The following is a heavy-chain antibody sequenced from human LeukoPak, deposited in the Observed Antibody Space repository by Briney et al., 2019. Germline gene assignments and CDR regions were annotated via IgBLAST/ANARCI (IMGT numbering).Heavy chain of an antibody. D-gene: IGHD3-22*01. CDR3: AKERATYYYDSSSQPFDY. CDR2: ISGSGGST. Sequence: GGSLRLSCAASGFTFSSYAMSWVRQAPGKGLEWVSAISGSGGSTYYADSVKGRFTTSRDNSKNTLYLQMNSLRAEDTAVYYCAKERATYYYDSSSQPFDYWGQGTLVTVSS. V-gene: IGHV3-23*01. CDR1: GFTFSSYA. J-gene: IGHJ4*02.